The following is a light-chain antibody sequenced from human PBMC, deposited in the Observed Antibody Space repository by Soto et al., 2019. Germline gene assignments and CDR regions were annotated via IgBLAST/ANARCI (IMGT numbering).Light chain of an antibody. CDR2: EVT. V-gene: IGLV2-14*01. CDR3: SSYTSSTTVI. CDR1: SSDIGGYYY. J-gene: IGLJ7*01. Sequence: QSVLTQPASVSGSPGQSITISCTGTSSDIGGYYYVSWFQHHPGKAPKLMIYEVTNRPSGVSNRFSGSKSGNTASLIISGLQAEDEAYYYCSSYTSSTTVIFGGGTQLTVL.